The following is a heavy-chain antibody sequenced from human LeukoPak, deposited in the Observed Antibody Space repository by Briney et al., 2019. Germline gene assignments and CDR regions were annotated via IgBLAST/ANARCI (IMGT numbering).Heavy chain of an antibody. J-gene: IGHJ3*02. CDR1: GFTFSSYA. D-gene: IGHD6-13*01. Sequence: GGSLRLSCAASGFTFSSYAMSWVRQAPGKGLEWVSAITNGGTTYYADSVKGRFTISRDNAKNSLYLQMNSLRAEDTALYHCARDKTGAAAGTGAFDIWGQGTMVTVSS. V-gene: IGHV3-23*01. CDR3: ARDKTGAAAGTGAFDI. CDR2: ITNGGTT.